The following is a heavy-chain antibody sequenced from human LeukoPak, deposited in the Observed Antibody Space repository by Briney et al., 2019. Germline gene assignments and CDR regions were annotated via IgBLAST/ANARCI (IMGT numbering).Heavy chain of an antibody. CDR3: ARDLTTVTHYDAFDI. CDR1: GGSISSYY. D-gene: IGHD4-17*01. V-gene: IGHV4-59*01. CDR2: IYYSGST. J-gene: IGHJ3*02. Sequence: KPSETLSLTCTVSGGSISSYYWSWIRQPPGKGLEWIGYIYYSGSTNYNPSLKSRVTISVDTSKNQFSLKLSSVTAADTAVYYCARDLTTVTHYDAFDIWGQGTMVTVSS.